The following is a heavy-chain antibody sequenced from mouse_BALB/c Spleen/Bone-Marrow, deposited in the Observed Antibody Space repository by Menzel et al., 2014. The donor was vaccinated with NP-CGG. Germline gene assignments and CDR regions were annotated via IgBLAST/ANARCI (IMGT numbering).Heavy chain of an antibody. D-gene: IGHD1-1*01. CDR2: IYPGDGDT. Sequence: QVQLQQSGAELARPGASVKLSCKASGYTFTSYWMQWVKQRPGQGLEWIGAIYPGDGDTRYTQKFKGKATLTADKSSSTAYMQLSLASEDSAVYYCARSSPYAMDYWGQGTSVPVSS. J-gene: IGHJ4*01. CDR3: ARSSPYAMDY. V-gene: IGHV1-87*01. CDR1: GYTFTSYW.